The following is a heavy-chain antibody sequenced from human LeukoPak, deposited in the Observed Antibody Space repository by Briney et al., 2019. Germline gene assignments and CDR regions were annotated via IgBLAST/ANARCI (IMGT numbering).Heavy chain of an antibody. J-gene: IGHJ4*02. CDR3: ARAVVLYYDGSGYSTRFDY. CDR2: IDYNGST. D-gene: IGHD3-22*01. CDR1: GGSISSYY. V-gene: IGHV4-59*01. Sequence: SETLSLTCTVSGGSISSYYWSWIRQPPGKGLDWIGDIDYNGSTNYTPSLKSRVTISLDTSKNQFSLKLRSVTAADTAMYYCARAVVLYYDGSGYSTRFDYWGQGTLVTVSS.